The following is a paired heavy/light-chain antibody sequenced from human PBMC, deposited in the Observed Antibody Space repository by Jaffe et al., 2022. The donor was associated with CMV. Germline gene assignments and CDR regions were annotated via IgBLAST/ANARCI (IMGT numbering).Heavy chain of an antibody. D-gene: IGHD3-22*01. CDR1: GGSISSSNW. V-gene: IGHV4-4*02. CDR2: IYHSGST. J-gene: IGHJ3*02. Sequence: QVQLQESGPGLVKPSGTLSLTCAVSGGSISSSNWWSWVRQPPGKGLEWIGEIYHSGSTNYNPSLKSRVTISVDKSKNQFSLKLSSVTAADTAVYYCARDPAVTAGVGLPFYDHDAFDIWGQGTMVTVSS. CDR3: ARDPAVTAGVGLPFYDHDAFDI.
Light chain of an antibody. V-gene: IGKV3-20*01. CDR3: QQYGSSPVT. CDR2: GAS. CDR1: QSVSSSY. J-gene: IGKJ4*01. Sequence: EIVLTQSPGTLSLSPGERATLSCRASQSVSSSYLAWYQQKPGQAPRLLIYGASSRATGIPDRFSGSGSGTDFTLTISRLEPEDFAVYYCQQYGSSPVTFGGGTKVEIK.